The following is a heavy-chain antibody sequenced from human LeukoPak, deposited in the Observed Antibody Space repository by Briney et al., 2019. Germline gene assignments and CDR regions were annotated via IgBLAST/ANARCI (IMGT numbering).Heavy chain of an antibody. CDR3: ARVDTHDPFIGGAFDI. J-gene: IGHJ3*02. Sequence: HPGGSLRLSCAASGFTFSSYSMNWVRQAPGKGLEWAAVISYDGSNKYYADSVKGRFTISRDNSKNTLYLQMNSLRAEDTAVYYCARVDTHDPFIGGAFDIWGQGTMVTVSS. D-gene: IGHD5-18*01. CDR1: GFTFSSYS. CDR2: ISYDGSNK. V-gene: IGHV3-30*03.